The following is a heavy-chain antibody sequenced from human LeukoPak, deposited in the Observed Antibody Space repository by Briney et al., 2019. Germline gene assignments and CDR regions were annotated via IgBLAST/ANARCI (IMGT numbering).Heavy chain of an antibody. CDR1: GFTFDDYA. D-gene: IGHD4-17*01. CDR2: ITWDGGST. J-gene: IGHJ6*03. V-gene: IGHV3-43D*03. Sequence: GGSLRLSCAASGFTFDDYAMHWVRQASGKGLEWVSHITWDGGSTHYADSVEGRFTISRDNRENSLYLQMNSLRPEDTAVYYCAKDAGTTVTTSDMDVWGKGTTVTISS. CDR3: AKDAGTTVTTSDMDV.